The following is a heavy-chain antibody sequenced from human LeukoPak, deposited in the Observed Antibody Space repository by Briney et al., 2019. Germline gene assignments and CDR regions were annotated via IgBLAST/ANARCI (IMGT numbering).Heavy chain of an antibody. CDR1: GFTFSSYA. V-gene: IGHV3-23*01. CDR3: AKGGYCSSTSCYLGAFDI. D-gene: IGHD2-2*01. CDR2: ISGSGGST. J-gene: IGHJ3*02. Sequence: QPGGSLRLSCAASGFTFSSYAMSWVRQAPGKGLEWVSAISGSGGSTYYADSVKGRFTISRDNSKNTLYLQMNSLRAEDTAVYYCAKGGYCSSTSCYLGAFDIWGQGTMVTVSP.